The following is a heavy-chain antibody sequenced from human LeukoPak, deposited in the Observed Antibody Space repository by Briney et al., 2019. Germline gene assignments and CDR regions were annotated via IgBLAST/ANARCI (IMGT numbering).Heavy chain of an antibody. V-gene: IGHV4-34*01. CDR1: GGSFSGYY. CDR3: ARDYGHYYDSSGYYFDY. D-gene: IGHD3-22*01. Sequence: SETPSLTCAVYGGSFSGYYWSWIRQPPGKGLEWIGEINHSGSTNYNPSLKSRVTISVDTSKNQFSLKLSSVTAADTAVYYCARDYGHYYDSSGYYFDYWGQGTLVTVSS. J-gene: IGHJ4*02. CDR2: INHSGST.